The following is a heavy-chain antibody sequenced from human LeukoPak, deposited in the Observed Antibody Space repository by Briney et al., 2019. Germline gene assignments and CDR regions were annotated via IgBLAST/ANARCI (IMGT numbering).Heavy chain of an antibody. CDR1: GGSISSYY. V-gene: IGHV4-59*12. CDR3: ARDRDDYGDYRWFDP. CDR2: IYYSGST. Sequence: SETLSLTCTVSGGSISSYYWSWIRQPPGKGLEWIGSIYYSGSTYYNPSLKSRVTISVDTSKNQFSLKLSSVTAADTAVYYCARDRDDYGDYRWFDPWGQGTLVTVSS. D-gene: IGHD4-17*01. J-gene: IGHJ5*02.